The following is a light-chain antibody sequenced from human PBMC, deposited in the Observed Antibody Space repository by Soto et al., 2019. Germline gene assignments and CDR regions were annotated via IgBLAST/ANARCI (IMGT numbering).Light chain of an antibody. CDR2: TTS. CDR3: SSWDDSLSGVV. V-gene: IGLV1-44*01. Sequence: QSVVTQPPSVSGTPGQGVIISCSNVGRHEVSWYQQVPGMAPKLLIHTTSQRPSGVPVRFSASKSGTSASLAIRGLQSDDEADYFCSSWDDSLSGVVFGRGTKLTVL. CDR1: NVGRHE. J-gene: IGLJ2*01.